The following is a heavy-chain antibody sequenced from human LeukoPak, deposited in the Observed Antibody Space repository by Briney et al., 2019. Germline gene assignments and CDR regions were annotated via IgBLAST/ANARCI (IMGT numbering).Heavy chain of an antibody. CDR2: INHSGST. CDR1: GGSFSGYY. J-gene: IGHJ6*04. V-gene: IGHV4-34*01. D-gene: IGHD2-15*01. Sequence: PSDTLSLTCAVYGGSFSGYYWSWIRQPPGKGLEWIGEINHSGSTNYNPSLKSRVTISVDTSKNQFSLKLSSVTAADTAVYYCARAARGEGCSGDSCYSPVGMDVWGKGTTVTVSS. CDR3: ARAARGEGCSGDSCYSPVGMDV.